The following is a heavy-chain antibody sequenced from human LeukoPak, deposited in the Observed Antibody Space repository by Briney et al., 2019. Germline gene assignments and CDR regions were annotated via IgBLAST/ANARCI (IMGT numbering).Heavy chain of an antibody. CDR1: GGSISSSSYY. V-gene: IGHV4-39*07. Sequence: KTSETLSLTCTVSGGSISSSSYYWSWIRQPPGKGLEWIGEINHSGSTNYNPSLKSRVTISVDTSKNQFSLKLSSVTAADTAVYYCARGRWSSSWTRYFDYWGQGTLVTVSS. J-gene: IGHJ4*02. D-gene: IGHD6-13*01. CDR2: INHSGST. CDR3: ARGRWSSSWTRYFDY.